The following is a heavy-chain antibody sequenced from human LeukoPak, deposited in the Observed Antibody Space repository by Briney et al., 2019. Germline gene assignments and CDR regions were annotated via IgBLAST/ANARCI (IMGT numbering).Heavy chain of an antibody. J-gene: IGHJ4*02. CDR2: ISAYNGNT. D-gene: IGHD6-13*01. CDR1: GYTFTSYG. V-gene: IGHV1-18*01. CDR3: GIAAADTPIIY. Sequence: ASVKVSCKASGYTFTSYGISWVRQAPGQGLEWMGWISAYNGNTNYAQKLQGRVTMATDTSTSTAYMELRSLRSDDTAVYYCGIAAADTPIIYWGQGTLVTVSS.